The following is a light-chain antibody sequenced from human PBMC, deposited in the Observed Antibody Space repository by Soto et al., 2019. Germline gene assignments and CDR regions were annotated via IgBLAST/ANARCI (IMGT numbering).Light chain of an antibody. Sequence: QSVLTQPASVSGSPGQSITISCTGTSSDVGTYNLVSWYQQHPGKAPKLIIYEVTQRPSGVSNRFSGSKSGNTASLTISGLQAEDEADYYYCSYAGGSTSVFGTGTKVNVL. CDR1: SSDVGTYNL. CDR3: CSYAGGSTSV. CDR2: EVT. V-gene: IGLV2-23*02. J-gene: IGLJ1*01.